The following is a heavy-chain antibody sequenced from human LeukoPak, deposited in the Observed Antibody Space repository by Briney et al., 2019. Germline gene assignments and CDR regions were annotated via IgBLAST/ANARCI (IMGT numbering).Heavy chain of an antibody. CDR1: GFTFNTYA. Sequence: GGSLRLSCAASGFTFNTYAMNWVRQAPGKGLEWVSSISGSGENTYYADSVKGGFTISRDNSKNTLSLQMNSLRAEDTAVYYCAKGSVNYDILTGSYFDYWGQGTLVTVSS. CDR3: AKGSVNYDILTGSYFDY. J-gene: IGHJ4*02. D-gene: IGHD3-9*01. V-gene: IGHV3-23*01. CDR2: ISGSGENT.